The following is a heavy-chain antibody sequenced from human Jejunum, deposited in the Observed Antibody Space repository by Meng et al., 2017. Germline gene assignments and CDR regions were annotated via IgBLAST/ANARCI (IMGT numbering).Heavy chain of an antibody. J-gene: IGHJ4*02. V-gene: IGHV3-23*01. CDR2: IGVGGGST. D-gene: IGHD1-1*01. Sequence: EVQLLESGGALVQPGGSLRLSCAASGFTFSSYAMSWVRQSPGKGLEWVSAIGVGGGSTYYADSVKGRFTISRDNSKNTLYLQMNSLRAEDTAVYHCAKSPPGWNGREYYFDYWGQGTLVTVSS. CDR1: GFTFSSYA. CDR3: AKSPPGWNGREYYFDY.